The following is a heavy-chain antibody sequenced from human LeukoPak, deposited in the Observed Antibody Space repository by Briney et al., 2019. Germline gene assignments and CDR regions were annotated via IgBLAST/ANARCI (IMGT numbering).Heavy chain of an antibody. CDR2: IYYSGST. V-gene: IGHV4-59*01. Sequence: SETLSLTCTVSGGSISSYYWSWIRQPPGKGLEWIGYIYYSGSTNYNPSLKSRVTISVDTSKNQFSLKLSFVTAADTAVYYCARDGDVDYGPYYYYGMDVWGQGTTVTVSS. CDR3: ARDGDVDYGPYYYYGMDV. D-gene: IGHD4-17*01. CDR1: GGSISSYY. J-gene: IGHJ6*02.